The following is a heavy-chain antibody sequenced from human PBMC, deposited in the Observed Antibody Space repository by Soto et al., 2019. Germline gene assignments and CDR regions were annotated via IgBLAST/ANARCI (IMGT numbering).Heavy chain of an antibody. CDR1: GFTFSSYA. D-gene: IGHD3-16*02. CDR3: AKDGTRLRVGELSPPPDYYYYGMDV. Sequence: GGSLRLSCAASGFTFSSYAMSWVRQAPGKGLEWVSAISGSGGSTYYADSVKGRFTISRDNSKNTLYLQMNSLRAEDTAVYYCAKDGTRLRVGELSPPPDYYYYGMDVWGQGTTVTVSS. V-gene: IGHV3-23*01. J-gene: IGHJ6*02. CDR2: ISGSGGST.